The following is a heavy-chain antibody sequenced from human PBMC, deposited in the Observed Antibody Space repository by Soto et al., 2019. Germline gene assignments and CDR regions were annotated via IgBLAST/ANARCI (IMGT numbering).Heavy chain of an antibody. CDR1: GGTFSSYT. CDR3: ARVRVAAAGTGDYFDY. J-gene: IGHJ4*02. Sequence: ASVKVSCKASGGTFSSYTISWVRQAPGQGLEWMGRVIPILGIANYAQKFQGRVTITADKSTSTAYMELSSLRSEDTVVYYCARVRVAAAGTGDYFDYWGQGTLVTVSS. D-gene: IGHD6-13*01. V-gene: IGHV1-69*02. CDR2: VIPILGIA.